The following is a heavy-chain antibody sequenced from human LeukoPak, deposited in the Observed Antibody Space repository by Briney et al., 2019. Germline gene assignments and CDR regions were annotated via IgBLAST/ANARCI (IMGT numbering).Heavy chain of an antibody. CDR1: GFTFSSYS. CDR2: ISSSSSYI. V-gene: IGHV3-21*01. D-gene: IGHD6-19*01. J-gene: IGHJ6*03. Sequence: PGGSLRLSCASCGFTFSSYSMNWVRQAPGKGLEWVSSISSSSSYIYYADSVKGRFTISRDNAKNSLYLQMNSLRTEDTAVYYCARDRGEYSSGWYDYYYMDVWGKGTTVTVSS. CDR3: ARDRGEYSSGWYDYYYMDV.